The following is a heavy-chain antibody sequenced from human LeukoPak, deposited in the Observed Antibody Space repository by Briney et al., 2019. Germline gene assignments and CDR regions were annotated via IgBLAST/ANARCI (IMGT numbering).Heavy chain of an antibody. CDR3: ARAPLVVPAAVAWFDP. V-gene: IGHV1-69*13. CDR1: GYTLTELS. J-gene: IGHJ5*02. D-gene: IGHD2-2*01. Sequence: ASVKVSCKVSGYTLTELSMHWVRQAPGQGLEWMGGIIPIFGTANYAQKFQGRVTITADESTSTAYMELSSLRSEDTAVYYCARAPLVVPAAVAWFDPWGQGTLVTVSS. CDR2: IIPIFGTA.